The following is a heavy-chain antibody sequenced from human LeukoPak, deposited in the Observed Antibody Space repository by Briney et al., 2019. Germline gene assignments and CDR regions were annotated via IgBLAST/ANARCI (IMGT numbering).Heavy chain of an antibody. J-gene: IGHJ4*02. V-gene: IGHV4-4*07. CDR2: IYTSGST. CDR1: GGSISSYY. Sequence: SETLSLTCTVSGGSISSYYWSWIRRPAGKGLEWIGRIYTSGSTNYNPSLKSRVTMSVDTSKNQFSLKLSSVTAADTAVFYCAREIPLFYDSSGYVDYWGQGTLVTVSS. CDR3: AREIPLFYDSSGYVDY. D-gene: IGHD3-22*01.